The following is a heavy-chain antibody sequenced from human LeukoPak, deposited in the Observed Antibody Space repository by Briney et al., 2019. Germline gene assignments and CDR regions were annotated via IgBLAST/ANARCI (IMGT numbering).Heavy chain of an antibody. J-gene: IGHJ3*01. Sequence: GESLKISCKGSGSSFTNYWIGWVRQMPREGLEWMGIIYPGDSETTYSPAFRGQVTISADKSINTAYLQWSSLKASDTAMYYCARHLIAASATNRSPFDVWGQGTMVTVSS. D-gene: IGHD6-13*01. V-gene: IGHV5-51*01. CDR1: GSSFTNYW. CDR2: IYPGDSET. CDR3: ARHLIAASATNRSPFDV.